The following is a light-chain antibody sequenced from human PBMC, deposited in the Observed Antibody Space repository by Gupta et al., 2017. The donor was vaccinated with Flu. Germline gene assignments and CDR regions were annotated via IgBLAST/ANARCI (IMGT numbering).Light chain of an antibody. V-gene: IGKV4-1*01. Sequence: TVMTQSPDSLAVSLGERATINCKSSQSSLYTSNNKNYLAWYQQKPGQPPKLLIYWASTRQSGVPDRFSGSGSGTDFTLTISSLQAEDVAVYYCQQYYGTPYSFGQGTKLEIK. CDR3: QQYYGTPYS. CDR1: QSSLYTSNNKNY. J-gene: IGKJ2*03. CDR2: WAS.